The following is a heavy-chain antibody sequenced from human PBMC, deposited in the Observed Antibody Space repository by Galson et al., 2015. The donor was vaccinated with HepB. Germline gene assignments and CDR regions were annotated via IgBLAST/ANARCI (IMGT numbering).Heavy chain of an antibody. CDR2: ISGSGGST. J-gene: IGHJ6*02. CDR3: AKDYYYDSSGYAYYYYYGMDV. CDR1: GFTFSSYA. D-gene: IGHD3-22*01. Sequence: SLRLSCAASGFTFSSYAMSWVRQAPGKGLEWVSAISGSGGSTYYADSVKGRFTISRDNSKNTLYLQMNSLRAEDTAVYYCAKDYYYDSSGYAYYYYYGMDVWGQGTTVTVSS. V-gene: IGHV3-23*01.